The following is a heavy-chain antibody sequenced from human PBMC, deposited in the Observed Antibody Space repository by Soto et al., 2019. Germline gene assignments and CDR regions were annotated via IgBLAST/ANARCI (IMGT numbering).Heavy chain of an antibody. V-gene: IGHV3-30-3*01. CDR1: GLSFSNYA. CDR2: ISFDGGNA. Sequence: GGSLRLSCTASGLSFSNYALHWVRQAPGKGLEWVAVISFDGGNAYLADSVKGRFTISRDNSKNTLYLQMTSLRVEDTALYYCARGAGVAMITFGGVHFDYWGQGTLVTVS. J-gene: IGHJ4*02. CDR3: ARGAGVAMITFGGVHFDY. D-gene: IGHD3-16*01.